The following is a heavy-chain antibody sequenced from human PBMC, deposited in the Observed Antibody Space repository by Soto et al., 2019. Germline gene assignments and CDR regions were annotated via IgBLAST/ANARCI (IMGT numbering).Heavy chain of an antibody. D-gene: IGHD2-2*01. Sequence: SVKVSCKASGGTFSSYAISWVRQAPGQGLEWMGGIIPIFGTANYAQKCQGRVTITADESTSTAYMELSSVRSEDTAVHYCARGPVAPAASVWYFDLWGRGTLVTVSS. J-gene: IGHJ2*01. CDR3: ARGPVAPAASVWYFDL. CDR2: IIPIFGTA. CDR1: GGTFSSYA. V-gene: IGHV1-69*13.